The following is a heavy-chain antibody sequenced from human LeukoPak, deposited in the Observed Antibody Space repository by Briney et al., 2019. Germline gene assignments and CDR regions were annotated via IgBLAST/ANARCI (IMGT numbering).Heavy chain of an antibody. V-gene: IGHV1-69*05. J-gene: IGHJ4*02. Sequence: GASVKVSCKASGGTFSSYAISWVRQAPGQGLEWMGGIIPIFGTANYAQKFQGRVTITRDTSASTAYMELSSLRSEDTAVYYCARSLTDYFDYWGQGTLVTVSS. CDR1: GGTFSSYA. CDR3: ARSLTDYFDY. CDR2: IIPIFGTA. D-gene: IGHD3-9*01.